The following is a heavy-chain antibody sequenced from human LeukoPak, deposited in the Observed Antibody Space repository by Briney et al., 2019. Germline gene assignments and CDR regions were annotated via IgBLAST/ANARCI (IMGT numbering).Heavy chain of an antibody. V-gene: IGHV3-48*04. CDR3: ARDYVGNPSGYYLFRSVTFDY. J-gene: IGHJ4*02. CDR2: ISSSSSTI. CDR1: GFTFSSYS. Sequence: GGSLRLSCAASGFTFSSYSMNWVRQAPGKGLEWVSYISSSSSTIYYADSVKGRFTISRDNAKNSLYLQMNSLRAEDTAVYYCARDYVGNPSGYYLFRSVTFDYWGQGTLVTVSS. D-gene: IGHD5-12*01.